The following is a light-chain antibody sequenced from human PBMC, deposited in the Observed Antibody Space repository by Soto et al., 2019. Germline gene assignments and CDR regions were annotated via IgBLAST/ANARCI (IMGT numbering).Light chain of an antibody. CDR3: ATWHDNLSDLV. CDR1: SSNIGSNY. V-gene: IGLV1-47*01. CDR2: RNI. Sequence: QSVLTQPPSASGTPGQRVTISCSGSSSNIGSNYVYWYQQVPGTAPKLLIYRNIQRPSGVPDRFSGSKSGTSASLAISGLRSEDEADYYCATWHDNLSDLVFGGGTKLTVL. J-gene: IGLJ2*01.